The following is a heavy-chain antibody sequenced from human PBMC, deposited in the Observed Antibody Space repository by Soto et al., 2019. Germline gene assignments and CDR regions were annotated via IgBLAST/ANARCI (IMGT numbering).Heavy chain of an antibody. J-gene: IGHJ6*02. D-gene: IGHD2-2*01. CDR2: ISTYNGNT. Sequence: ASVKVSCKASGYTFTSYGISWVRQAPGQGLEWMGWISTYNGNTNYAQKHQGRVTMTTDTSTSTAYMELRSLRSDDTAVYYCGRDLYQSVFYYGMDVWGQGTTVTVSS. CDR1: GYTFTSYG. V-gene: IGHV1-18*01. CDR3: GRDLYQSVFYYGMDV.